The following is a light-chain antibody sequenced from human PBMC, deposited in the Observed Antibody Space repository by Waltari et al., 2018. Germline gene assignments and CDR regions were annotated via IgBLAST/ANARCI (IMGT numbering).Light chain of an antibody. J-gene: IGKJ3*01. V-gene: IGKV1-33*01. Sequence: DIQMTQSPSSLSASVGDRVTITCQASQYISNYLNWYQQKPGKAPKLLIYDASKLETGVPSRFSGSGSGTDFTFTISSLQPEDIATYYCQQYDNLLEFTFGPGTKVDIK. CDR1: QYISNY. CDR3: QQYDNLLEFT. CDR2: DAS.